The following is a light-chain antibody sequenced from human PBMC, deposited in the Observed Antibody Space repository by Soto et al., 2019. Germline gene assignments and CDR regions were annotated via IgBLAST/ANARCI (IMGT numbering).Light chain of an antibody. CDR2: EVY. CDR1: SSDVGGYKS. J-gene: IGLJ3*02. V-gene: IGLV2-14*01. CDR3: SSVTSTNTWV. Sequence: QSALTQPASVSGSPGQSITISCTGTSSDVGGYKSVCWHQQHPGKAPKLMIYEVYNPPSGVSDRFSASKSGNTASLTISGLQADDEADYYCSSVTSTNTWVFGGGTKLTVL.